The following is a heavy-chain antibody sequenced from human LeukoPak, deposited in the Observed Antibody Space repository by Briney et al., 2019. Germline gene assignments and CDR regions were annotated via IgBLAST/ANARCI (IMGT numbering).Heavy chain of an antibody. V-gene: IGHV3-33*06. CDR2: IWYDGSNK. CDR1: GITFRNYG. D-gene: IGHD3-22*01. Sequence: PGGSLRLSCAASGITFRNYGMHWVRQAPGKGLEWVAVIWYDGSNKDYADSVKGRFTVSRDNSRNTLFLQMNSLRVEDTAVYYCAKDREYDDSCDYNGWGQGTLVTVSS. J-gene: IGHJ4*02. CDR3: AKDREYDDSCDYNG.